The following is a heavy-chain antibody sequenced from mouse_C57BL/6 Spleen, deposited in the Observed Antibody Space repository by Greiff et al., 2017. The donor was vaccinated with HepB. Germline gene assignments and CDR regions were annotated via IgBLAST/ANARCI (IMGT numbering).Heavy chain of an antibody. J-gene: IGHJ3*01. Sequence: VKLQQPGAELVKPGASVKLSCKASGYTFTSYWMQWVKQRPGQGLEWIGEIDPSDSYTNYNQKFKGKATLTVDTSSSTAYMQLSSLTSEDSAVYYCARHYGSAYWGQGTLVTVSA. V-gene: IGHV1-50*01. CDR2: IDPSDSYT. CDR1: GYTFTSYW. CDR3: ARHYGSAY. D-gene: IGHD1-1*01.